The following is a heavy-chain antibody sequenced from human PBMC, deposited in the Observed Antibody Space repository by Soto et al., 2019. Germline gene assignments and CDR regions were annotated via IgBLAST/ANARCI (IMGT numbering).Heavy chain of an antibody. CDR2: IYYSGST. CDR1: GGSISSYY. J-gene: IGHJ4*02. CDR3: ARSLVADYGDYYFDY. V-gene: IGHV4-59*01. D-gene: IGHD4-17*01. Sequence: SETLSLTCTVSGGSISSYYWSWIRQPPGKGLEWIGYIYYSGSTNYNPSLKSRVTISVDTSKNQFSLKLSSVTAADTAVYYCARSLVADYGDYYFDYWGQGTLVTVSS.